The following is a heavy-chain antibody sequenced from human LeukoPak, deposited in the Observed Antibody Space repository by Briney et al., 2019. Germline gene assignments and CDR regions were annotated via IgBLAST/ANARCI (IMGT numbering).Heavy chain of an antibody. V-gene: IGHV4-39*01. D-gene: IGHD6-19*01. J-gene: IGHJ4*02. CDR3: ARFIRQWLAKNFDY. CDR2: IYYSGST. CDR1: GGSISSSSYY. Sequence: PSETLSLTCTVSGGSISSSSYYWGWIRQPPGKGLEWIGSIYYSGSTYYNPSLKSRVTISVDTSKNQFSLKLSSVTAADTAVYYCARFIRQWLAKNFDYWGQGTLVTVSS.